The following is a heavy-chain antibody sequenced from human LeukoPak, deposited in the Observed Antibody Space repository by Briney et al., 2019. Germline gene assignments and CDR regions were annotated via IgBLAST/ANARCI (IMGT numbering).Heavy chain of an antibody. CDR2: IYYTGST. Sequence: SATLSLTCAVSGGSISSSGYYWGWIRQPPGKGLEWIGSIYYTGSTYYNPSLKSRVTISADTSNKEFSLKLSSVTAADTAVYFCARDNSGYYNFDHWGQGALVTVSS. V-gene: IGHV4-39*02. D-gene: IGHD3-22*01. CDR3: ARDNSGYYNFDH. J-gene: IGHJ4*02. CDR1: GGSISSSGYY.